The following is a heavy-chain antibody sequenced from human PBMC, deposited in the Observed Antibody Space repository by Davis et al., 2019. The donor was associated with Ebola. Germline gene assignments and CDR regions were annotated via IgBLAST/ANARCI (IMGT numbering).Heavy chain of an antibody. CDR3: TTSGIWGHDY. CDR2: SKTKTEGWTT. D-gene: IGHD3-16*01. V-gene: IGHV3-15*01. CDR1: GLTFSNAW. J-gene: IGHJ4*02. Sequence: PGGSLRLSCAASGLTFSNAWMSWVRQTPGKGLEWVGRSKTKTEGWTTDYAAPGKGRFSISRDYSKTTLYLQMNSLKTEDTAVYYCTTSGIWGHDYWGQGTLVTVSS.